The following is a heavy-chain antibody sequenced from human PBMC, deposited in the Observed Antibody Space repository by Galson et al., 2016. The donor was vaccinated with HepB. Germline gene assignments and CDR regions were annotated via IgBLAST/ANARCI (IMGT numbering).Heavy chain of an antibody. V-gene: IGHV3-30*18. CDR3: AKVPSMVRGF. Sequence: SLRLSCAASGFSFSTYAMHWVRQAPGKGLEWVALISYDGSYSSYADSVKGRFTISRDNSKKTLYLQMNSLRAEDTAVYYGAKVPSMVRGFWGRGTMVTVSS. D-gene: IGHD3-10*01. CDR2: ISYDGSYS. J-gene: IGHJ3*01. CDR1: GFSFSTYA.